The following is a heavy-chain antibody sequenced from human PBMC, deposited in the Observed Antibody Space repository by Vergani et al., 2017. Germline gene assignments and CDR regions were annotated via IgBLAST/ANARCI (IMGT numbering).Heavy chain of an antibody. CDR3: AGMSGYSYGFDY. CDR2: IKQDGSEK. D-gene: IGHD5-18*01. Sequence: EVQLVESGGGLVQPGGSLRLSCAASGFTFSSSWMSWVRQAPGKGLEWVANIKQDGSEKYYVDSVKGRFTISRDNAKNSLYLQMNSLRAEDTAVYYCAGMSGYSYGFDYWGQGTLVTVSS. J-gene: IGHJ4*02. CDR1: GFTFSSSW. V-gene: IGHV3-7*01.